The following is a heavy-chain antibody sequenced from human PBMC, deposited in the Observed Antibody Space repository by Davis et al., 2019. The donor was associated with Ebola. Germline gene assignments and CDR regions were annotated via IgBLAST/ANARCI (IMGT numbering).Heavy chain of an antibody. CDR1: GYTLTDYN. Sequence: ASVKVSCKASGYTLTDYNLHWVRQAPGQGLEWLGWINPNSGGAIYAQKFQGRVTMTRDTSINTAYMEVNRLTSDDTAVYYCARDACGSTACAPYRTGWWKDYWGQGTLVSVSS. V-gene: IGHV1-2*02. CDR2: INPNSGGA. J-gene: IGHJ4*02. D-gene: IGHD6-19*01. CDR3: ARDACGSTACAPYRTGWWKDY.